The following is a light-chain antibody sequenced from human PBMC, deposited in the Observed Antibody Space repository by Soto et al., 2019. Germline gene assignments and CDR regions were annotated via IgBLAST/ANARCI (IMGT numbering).Light chain of an antibody. J-gene: IGLJ2*01. Sequence: QSVLTQPPSASGTPGQRVTISCSGSSSSIGSNTVSWYQQLPGTAPKLLLYNNNQRPSGVPDRFSGSKSGTSASLAISGLQSEDEAEYYCAAWDDSLNVVVFGGGTKLTVL. CDR3: AAWDDSLNVVV. CDR1: SSSIGSNT. V-gene: IGLV1-44*01. CDR2: NNN.